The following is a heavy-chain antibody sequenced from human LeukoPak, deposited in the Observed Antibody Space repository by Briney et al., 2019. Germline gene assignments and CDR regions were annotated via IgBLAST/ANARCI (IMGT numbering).Heavy chain of an antibody. V-gene: IGHV3-21*04. CDR3: AKDSGAVAGMGFDY. D-gene: IGHD6-19*01. Sequence: GGSLRLSCAASGFTFSSYAMSWVRQAPGKGLEWVSSISTSSSYIYYADSVKGRFTISRHNAKNSLYLQMNSLRAEDMALYYCAKDSGAVAGMGFDYWGRGTLVTVSS. J-gene: IGHJ4*02. CDR2: ISTSSSYI. CDR1: GFTFSSYA.